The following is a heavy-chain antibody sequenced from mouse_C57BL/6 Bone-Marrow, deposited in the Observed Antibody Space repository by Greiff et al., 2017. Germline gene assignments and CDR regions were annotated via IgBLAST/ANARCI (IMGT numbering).Heavy chain of an antibody. Sequence: QVKLQQSGAELARPGASVKMSCKASGYTFTSYTMHWVKQRPGQGLEWIGYINPSSGYTKYNQKFKDKATLPADKSSSTANMQLSSLTSEDSAVYYGERVLWLQDYTMDYWGQGTSVTVSS. J-gene: IGHJ4*01. V-gene: IGHV1-4*01. CDR1: GYTFTSYT. CDR2: INPSSGYT. D-gene: IGHD2-2*01. CDR3: ERVLWLQDYTMDY.